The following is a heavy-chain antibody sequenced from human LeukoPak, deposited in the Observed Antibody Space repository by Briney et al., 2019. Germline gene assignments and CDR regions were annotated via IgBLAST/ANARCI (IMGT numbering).Heavy chain of an antibody. CDR1: GFTFSSYA. CDR3: AKAYGGNSGYYYGMDV. V-gene: IGHV3-23*01. D-gene: IGHD4-23*01. Sequence: GGSLRLSCAASGFTFSSYAMSWVRQAPGKGLEWVSAISGSGGSTYSAHSVKGRFTISRDNSKNTLYLQMNRLRAEDTAVYYCAKAYGGNSGYYYGMDVWGQGTTVTVSS. CDR2: ISGSGGST. J-gene: IGHJ6*02.